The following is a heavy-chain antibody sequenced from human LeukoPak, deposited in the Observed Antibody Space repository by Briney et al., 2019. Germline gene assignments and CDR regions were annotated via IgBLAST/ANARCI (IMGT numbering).Heavy chain of an antibody. CDR2: ISYRGTT. CDR3: ARWLDIVVVPTATDAFDI. J-gene: IGHJ3*02. CDR1: GGSFTSSDYY. D-gene: IGHD2-2*01. V-gene: IGHV4-39*02. Sequence: SETLSLTCTVSGGSFTSSDYYWGWVRQPPGKGLEWLGTISYRGTTYYNPSLESRVTVSEDTAKNHLSLKLRSVTAADTAVYYCARWLDIVVVPTATDAFDIWGQGTMVTVSS.